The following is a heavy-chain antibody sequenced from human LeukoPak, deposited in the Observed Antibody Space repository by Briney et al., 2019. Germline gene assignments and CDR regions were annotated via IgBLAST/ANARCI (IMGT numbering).Heavy chain of an antibody. D-gene: IGHD3-3*01. J-gene: IGHJ6*02. Sequence: ASVNVSCKASGGTFSSYAISWVRQAPGQGLEWMGWISVYNGNTNYAQKLQGRVTMTTDTSTSTAYMELRSLRSDDTAVYYCARDDTNFWSGYSLYYYYGMDVWGQGTTVTVSS. CDR2: ISVYNGNT. CDR3: ARDDTNFWSGYSLYYYYGMDV. V-gene: IGHV1-18*01. CDR1: GGTFSSYA.